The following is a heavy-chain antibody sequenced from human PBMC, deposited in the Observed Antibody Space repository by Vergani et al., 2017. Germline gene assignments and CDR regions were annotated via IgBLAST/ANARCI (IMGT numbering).Heavy chain of an antibody. CDR2: INPSGGST. V-gene: IGHV1-46*01. CDR3: ASGGEYNWNPRHPPGFDY. J-gene: IGHJ4*02. Sequence: QVQLVQSGAEVKKPGASVKVSCKASGYTFTNYYMHWVRQAPGQGLEWMGIINPSGGSTSYAQKFQGRVTMTRDTSTSTVYMELSSLRSEDTAVYYCASGGEYNWNPRHPPGFDYWGQGTLVTVSS. D-gene: IGHD1-20*01. CDR1: GYTFTNYY.